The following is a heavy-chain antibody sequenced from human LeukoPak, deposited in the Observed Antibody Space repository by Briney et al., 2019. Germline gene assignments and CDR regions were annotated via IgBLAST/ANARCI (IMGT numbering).Heavy chain of an antibody. D-gene: IGHD3-10*01. J-gene: IGHJ5*02. Sequence: PSETLSLTCTVSGGSISNYYWSWIRQPAGKGLEWIGRIYTSGSTDYNPSLKSRLTMSVDTSKNQFFLKLTSVTAADTAVYYCARETSYLDPWGQGTPVTVSS. CDR2: IYTSGST. V-gene: IGHV4-4*07. CDR3: ARETSYLDP. CDR1: GGSISNYY.